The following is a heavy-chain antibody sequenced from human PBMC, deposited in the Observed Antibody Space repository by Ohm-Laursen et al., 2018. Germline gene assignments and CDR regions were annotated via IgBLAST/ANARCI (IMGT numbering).Heavy chain of an antibody. CDR1: GFTVSSNY. V-gene: IGHV3-53*05. CDR2: IYSGGST. J-gene: IGHJ3*02. CDR3: ARDGGSYQDDVFDI. Sequence: LSLTCAASGFTVSSNYMNWVRQAPGKGLEWVSVIYSGGSTFYADSVKGRFTISRDNSKNTVYLQMNSLRAEDTAVYYCARDGGSYQDDVFDIWGQGTMVTVSS. D-gene: IGHD3-16*01.